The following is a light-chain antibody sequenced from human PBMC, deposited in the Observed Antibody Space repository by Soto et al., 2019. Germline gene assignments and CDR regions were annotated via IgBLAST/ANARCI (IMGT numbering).Light chain of an antibody. CDR1: ESVGRH. CDR2: DAS. J-gene: IGKJ5*01. CDR3: QQYNNWPPN. V-gene: IGKV3-15*01. Sequence: VVVTQSPATLSGSAGEGAALSCRASESVGRHLAWYHQKPGQAPKLLIFDASTRATGVPARFSGSGSGTEFTLTVSSLQSEDIAVYFCQQYNNWPPNFGQGTRLEI.